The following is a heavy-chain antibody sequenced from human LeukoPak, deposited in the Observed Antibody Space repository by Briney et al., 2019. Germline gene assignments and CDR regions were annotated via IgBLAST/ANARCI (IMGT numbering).Heavy chain of an antibody. CDR1: GGSISSYY. CDR3: ERDSYSSSWYYYGMDV. V-gene: IGHV4-59*01. CDR2: IYYSGST. D-gene: IGHD6-13*01. J-gene: IGHJ6*04. Sequence: SETLSLTCTVSGGSISSYYWSWIRQAPGKGLEWIWYIYYSGSTNYNPSLKSRVTISVETTKNQFLLKLSSVTAADTAVYYCERDSYSSSWYYYGMDVWGKGTTVTVSS.